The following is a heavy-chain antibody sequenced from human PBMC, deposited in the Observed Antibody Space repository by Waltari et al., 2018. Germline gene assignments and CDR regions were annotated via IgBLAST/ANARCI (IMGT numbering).Heavy chain of an antibody. CDR2: VHSSSGGT. Sequence: VQLVQSGAEVKNPGASVRISCKISGNTLTGYYLHWVRQAPGQGFEFLGWVHSSSGGTRSTQKFKGRVALPRDTSIETSYMELSRLTSEDTAIYFCALLPNFNEYLFDIWGQGTLVTVSS. CDR3: ALLPNFNEYLFDI. D-gene: IGHD7-27*01. CDR1: GNTLTGYY. V-gene: IGHV1-2*02. J-gene: IGHJ4*02.